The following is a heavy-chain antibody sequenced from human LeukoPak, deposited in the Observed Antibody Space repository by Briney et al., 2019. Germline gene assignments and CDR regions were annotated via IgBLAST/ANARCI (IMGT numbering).Heavy chain of an antibody. Sequence: GESLKISCKGSGYSFTSYWIGWVRQMPGKGLEWMGIIYFGDSHTRYSPSFQGQVTISADKSISTAYLQWSSLKASDTAIYYCARSAGSSSSWEFDYWGQGTLVTVSS. CDR3: ARSAGSSSSWEFDY. V-gene: IGHV5-51*01. D-gene: IGHD6-13*01. J-gene: IGHJ4*02. CDR1: GYSFTSYW. CDR2: IYFGDSHT.